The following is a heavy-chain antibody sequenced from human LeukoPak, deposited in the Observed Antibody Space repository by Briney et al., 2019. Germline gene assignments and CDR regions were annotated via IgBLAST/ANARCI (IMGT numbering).Heavy chain of an antibody. CDR2: IYYSGTI. CDR3: ARARGTGDVFDF. J-gene: IGHJ4*02. CDR1: RVSISSGDFF. V-gene: IGHV4-30-4*01. D-gene: IGHD7-27*01. Sequence: SQTLSLTCTVSRVSISSGDFFWSWIRQPPGKGLEWIRHIYYSGTIYYNPSLRSRVIISVDTSKNQFSLKLTSVTAADTTVYYCARARGTGDVFDFWGQGTLVTVSS.